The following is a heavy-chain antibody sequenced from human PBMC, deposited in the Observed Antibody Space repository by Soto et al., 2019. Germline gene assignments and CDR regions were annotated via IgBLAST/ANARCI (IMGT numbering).Heavy chain of an antibody. CDR2: IYYSGST. Sequence: SETLSLTCTVPGGSISSGGYYWSWIRQHPGKGPEWIGYIYYSGSTYYNPSLKSRVTISVDTSKNQSSLKLSSVTAADTAVYYCARATPPDFWSGYYTGGLPNYYYYYMDVWGKGTTVTVSS. J-gene: IGHJ6*03. CDR3: ARATPPDFWSGYYTGGLPNYYYYYMDV. CDR1: GGSISSGGYY. D-gene: IGHD3-3*01. V-gene: IGHV4-31*03.